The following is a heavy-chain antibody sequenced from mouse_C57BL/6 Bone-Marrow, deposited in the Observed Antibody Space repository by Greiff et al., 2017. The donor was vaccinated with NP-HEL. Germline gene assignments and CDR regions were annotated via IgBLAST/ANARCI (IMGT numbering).Heavy chain of an antibody. CDR1: GYTFTSYW. CDR3: TRRGDYDDGWYFDV. D-gene: IGHD2-4*01. J-gene: IGHJ1*03. V-gene: IGHV1-5*01. CDR2: IYPGNSDT. Sequence: VQLQQSGTVLARPGASVKMSCKTSGYTFTSYWMHWVNQRPGQGLEWIGAIYPGNSDTSYNQKFKGKAKLTAVTSASTAYMELSSLTNEDSAVYYCTRRGDYDDGWYFDVWGTGTTVTVSS.